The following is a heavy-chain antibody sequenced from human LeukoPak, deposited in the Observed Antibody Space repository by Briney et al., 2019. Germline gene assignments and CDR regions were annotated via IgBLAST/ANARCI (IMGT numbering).Heavy chain of an antibody. Sequence: SQTLSLTCTVSGGPISSGGYYWSWIRQHPGKGLEWIGYIYYSGSTYYNPSLKSRVTISVDTSKNQFSLKLSSVTAADTAVYYCARVLLGYCSGGSCYSPYFDYWGQGTLVTVSS. V-gene: IGHV4-31*03. J-gene: IGHJ4*02. CDR2: IYYSGST. D-gene: IGHD2-15*01. CDR3: ARVLLGYCSGGSCYSPYFDY. CDR1: GGPISSGGYY.